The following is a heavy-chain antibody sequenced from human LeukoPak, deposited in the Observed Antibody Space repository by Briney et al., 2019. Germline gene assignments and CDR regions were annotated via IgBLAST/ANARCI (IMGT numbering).Heavy chain of an antibody. Sequence: GGSLRLSCAASGFTVSTNYMSWVRQAPGKGLEWVSVIYSGGSTYYADSVKGRFTISRDNSKNTLYLQMNSLRAEDTAVYYCAKAIVATIQAFDYWGQGTLVTVSS. D-gene: IGHD5-12*01. CDR3: AKAIVATIQAFDY. CDR2: IYSGGST. J-gene: IGHJ4*02. CDR1: GFTVSTNY. V-gene: IGHV3-53*01.